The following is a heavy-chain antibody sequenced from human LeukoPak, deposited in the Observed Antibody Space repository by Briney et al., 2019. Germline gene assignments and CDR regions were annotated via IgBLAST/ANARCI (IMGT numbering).Heavy chain of an antibody. V-gene: IGHV4-30-4*01. CDR2: IYYSGST. D-gene: IGHD2-15*01. CDR3: ARVAEGYCSGGSCYDYYFDY. Sequence: SETLSLTCTVSGGSISSGDYYWSWIRQRPGKGLEWIGYIYYSGSTYYNPSLKSRVTISVDTSKNQFSLKLSSVTAADTAVYYCARVAEGYCSGGSCYDYYFDYWGQGTLVTVSS. J-gene: IGHJ4*02. CDR1: GGSISSGDYY.